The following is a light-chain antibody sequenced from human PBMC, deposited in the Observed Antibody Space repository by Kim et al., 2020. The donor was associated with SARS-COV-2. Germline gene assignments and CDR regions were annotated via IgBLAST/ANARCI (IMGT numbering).Light chain of an antibody. J-gene: IGLJ3*02. V-gene: IGLV10-54*01. CDR1: SNNIGDQR. CDR2: RNN. Sequence: ATLTCTGNSNNIGDQRVAWLQQHPGHPPKLLSYRNNKRPSGISERLSASSSGNTASLTITGLQPEDEADYYCSAWDDSLKAWVFGGGTQLTVL. CDR3: SAWDDSLKAWV.